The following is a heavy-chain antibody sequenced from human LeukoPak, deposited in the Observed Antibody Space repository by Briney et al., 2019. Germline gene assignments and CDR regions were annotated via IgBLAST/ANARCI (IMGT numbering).Heavy chain of an antibody. J-gene: IGHJ5*02. CDR2: INHSGST. CDR3: ARGLRYFDWLYEKGNWFDP. Sequence: PSETLSLTCAVYGGSFSGYYWSWIRQPPGKGLEWIGEINHSGSTNYNPSLKSRVTISVDTSKNQFSLKLSSVTAADTAVYYCARGLRYFDWLYEKGNWFDPWGQGTLVTVSS. V-gene: IGHV4-34*01. CDR1: GGSFSGYY. D-gene: IGHD3-9*01.